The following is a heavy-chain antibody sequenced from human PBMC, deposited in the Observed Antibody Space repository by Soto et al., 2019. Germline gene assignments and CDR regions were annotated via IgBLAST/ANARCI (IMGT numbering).Heavy chain of an antibody. Sequence: QVQLVQSGAEVKKPGSSVKVSCKASGGTFSRYAISWVRQAPGQGLEWMGGIIPIFGTANYAQKFQGRVTITADESTSTAYMELSSRRSEDTAVYYCASGDYDFWSGPGGGMDVWGQGTTVTVSS. CDR3: ASGDYDFWSGPGGGMDV. CDR1: GGTFSRYA. CDR2: IIPIFGTA. J-gene: IGHJ6*02. V-gene: IGHV1-69*12. D-gene: IGHD3-3*01.